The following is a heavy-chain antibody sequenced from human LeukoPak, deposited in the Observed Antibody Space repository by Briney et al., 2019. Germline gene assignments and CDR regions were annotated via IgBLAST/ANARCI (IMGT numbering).Heavy chain of an antibody. CDR2: IYHSGST. V-gene: IGHV4-38-2*02. CDR1: GYSISSGYY. Sequence: KPSETLSLTCTVSGYSISSGYYWGWIRQPPGKGLEWIGSIYHSGSTYYNPSLKSRVTISVDTSKNQFSLKLSSATAADTAVYYCARDGYNDDTKRYYYYYMDVWGKGTTVTVSS. CDR3: ARDGYNDDTKRYYYYYMDV. J-gene: IGHJ6*03. D-gene: IGHD5-24*01.